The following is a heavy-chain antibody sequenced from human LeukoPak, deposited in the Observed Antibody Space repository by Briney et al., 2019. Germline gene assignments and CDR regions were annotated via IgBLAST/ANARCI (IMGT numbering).Heavy chain of an antibody. V-gene: IGHV4-61*02. Sequence: SETLSLTCTVSGGSISSGNSYWNWIRQPAGKGLEWIGLVYTSGSTKYNPSLKSRVTISLDTSKNQVSLKLSSVTAADTAVYYCAREYGDWGQGTLVTVSS. D-gene: IGHD2-8*01. CDR3: AREYGD. J-gene: IGHJ1*01. CDR1: GGSISSGNSY. CDR2: VYTSGST.